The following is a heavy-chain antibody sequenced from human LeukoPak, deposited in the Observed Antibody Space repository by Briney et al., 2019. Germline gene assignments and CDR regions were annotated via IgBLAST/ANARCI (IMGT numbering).Heavy chain of an antibody. D-gene: IGHD3-10*01. CDR1: GESLTSRDFY. Sequence: PSETLSLTCSLSGESLTSRDFYWGWVRQPPGRGLEWIGSINHRGNTYYSPSLKSRVTISVDTSKNQFSLTLSSVTAADTAMYYCARMGLLWFGELLFGLDAWGQGTTVAVSS. V-gene: IGHV4-39*01. CDR2: INHRGNT. J-gene: IGHJ6*02. CDR3: ARMGLLWFGELLFGLDA.